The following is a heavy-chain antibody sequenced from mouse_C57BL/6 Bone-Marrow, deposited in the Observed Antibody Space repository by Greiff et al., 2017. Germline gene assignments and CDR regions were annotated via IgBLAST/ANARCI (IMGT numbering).Heavy chain of an antibody. J-gene: IGHJ2*01. Sequence: VQLQQSGAELVRPGASVKLSCTASGFNIKDDYMHWVKQRPEQGLEWIGWIDPENGDTEYASKFQGKATITADTSSNTAYLQLSSLTSDDAAVYYCTSQGRGRGRFDYWGQGTTLTVSS. CDR3: TSQGRGRGRFDY. D-gene: IGHD3-3*01. CDR1: GFNIKDDY. CDR2: IDPENGDT. V-gene: IGHV14-4*01.